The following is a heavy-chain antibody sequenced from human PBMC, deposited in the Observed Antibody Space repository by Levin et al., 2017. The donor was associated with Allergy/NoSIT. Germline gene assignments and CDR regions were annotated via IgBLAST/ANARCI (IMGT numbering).Heavy chain of an antibody. Sequence: SCAASGFTFSSYGMHWVRQAPGKGLEWVAVIWYDGSNKYYADSVKGRFTISRDNSKNTLYLQMNSLRAEDTAVYYCARAGTYYDILTGEFDYWGQGTLVTVSS. CDR3: ARAGTYYDILTGEFDY. D-gene: IGHD3-9*01. V-gene: IGHV3-33*01. CDR1: GFTFSSYG. CDR2: IWYDGSNK. J-gene: IGHJ4*02.